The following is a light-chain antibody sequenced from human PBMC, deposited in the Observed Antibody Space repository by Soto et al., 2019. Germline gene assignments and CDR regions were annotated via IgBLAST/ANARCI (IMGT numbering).Light chain of an antibody. J-gene: IGKJ1*01. Sequence: DIQMTQYPSTLSASVGDRVTITCRASQSISTWLAWYQQKPGKAPKLLIYKASSLESGVPSRFSGSGSGTEFTLTISSLQPDDFAIYYCQQYNSYQLTFGQGTKVEIK. V-gene: IGKV1-5*03. CDR2: KAS. CDR1: QSISTW. CDR3: QQYNSYQLT.